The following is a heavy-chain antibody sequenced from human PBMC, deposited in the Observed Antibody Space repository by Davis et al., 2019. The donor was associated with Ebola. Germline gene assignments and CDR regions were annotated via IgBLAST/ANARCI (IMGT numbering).Heavy chain of an antibody. J-gene: IGHJ6*02. Sequence: MPGGSLRLSCAVYGGSFSGYYWSWIRQPPGKGLEWIGEINHSGSTNYNPSLKSRVTISVDTSKNQFSLKLSSVTAADTAVYYCARFVRAYCGGDCYTLDYYGMDVWGQGTTVTVSS. V-gene: IGHV4-34*01. CDR1: GGSFSGYY. CDR2: INHSGST. D-gene: IGHD2-21*01. CDR3: ARFVRAYCGGDCYTLDYYGMDV.